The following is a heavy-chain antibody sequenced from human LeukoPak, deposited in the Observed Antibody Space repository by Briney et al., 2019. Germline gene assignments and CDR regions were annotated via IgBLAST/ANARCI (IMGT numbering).Heavy chain of an antibody. CDR2: IKQDGSQK. J-gene: IGHJ4*02. CDR1: GFSFSSYW. V-gene: IGHV3-7*01. D-gene: IGHD2-2*01. Sequence: GGSLRPSCAASGFSFSSYWMTWVRQAPGKGLEWVANIKQDGSQKYYVDSVKGRFTISRDNAKNSLYLQMNSLRAEDTAVYYCVSTGSQLDDWGQGTLVTVSS. CDR3: VSTGSQLDD.